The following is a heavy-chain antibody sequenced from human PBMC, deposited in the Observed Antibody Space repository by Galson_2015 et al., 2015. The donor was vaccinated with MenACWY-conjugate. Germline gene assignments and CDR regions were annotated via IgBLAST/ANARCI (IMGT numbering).Heavy chain of an antibody. Sequence: SVKVSCKASGYTFTAYAINWVRQAPGQGLEWLGWINTNTGKPTYAQGFTGRFVFSLDTSVSTAYLQISSLKAEDTALYYCVRDPKLSSSWYLCDPWGQGTLVTVSS. CDR2: INTNTGKP. CDR3: VRDPKLSSSWYLCDP. D-gene: IGHD6-13*01. J-gene: IGHJ5*02. V-gene: IGHV7-4-1*02. CDR1: GYTFTAYA.